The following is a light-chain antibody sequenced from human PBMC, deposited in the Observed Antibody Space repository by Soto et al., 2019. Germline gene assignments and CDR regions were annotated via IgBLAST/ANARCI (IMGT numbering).Light chain of an antibody. CDR1: QSSSSNY. CDR2: GAS. V-gene: IGKV3-20*01. CDR3: QQYGYPQLT. Sequence: EIVLTQSPGTLSLSPGETVTLSCRASQSSSSNYVAWFQHKPGQAPRLLIYGASSRAPGIPERFSGSGSGTDFSLTINRLEPEDSAVFYCQQYGYPQLTFGGGTKVEIK. J-gene: IGKJ4*01.